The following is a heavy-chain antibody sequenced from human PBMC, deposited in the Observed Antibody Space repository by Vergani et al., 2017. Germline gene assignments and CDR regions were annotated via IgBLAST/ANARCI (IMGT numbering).Heavy chain of an antibody. CDR2: IYPADYET. CDR1: GYLFINYW. Sequence: EVQLVQSGAEVKKAGESLRISCKGSGYLFINYWIGWVRQMPGKGLEWMGIIYPADYETRYSPSFQGQVTISADKSITTAYLQWSGLKASDTAMYYCARLSRGYSGYAWGFDFWGHGTLVTVSS. J-gene: IGHJ4*01. CDR3: ARLSRGYSGYAWGFDF. V-gene: IGHV5-51*01. D-gene: IGHD5-12*01.